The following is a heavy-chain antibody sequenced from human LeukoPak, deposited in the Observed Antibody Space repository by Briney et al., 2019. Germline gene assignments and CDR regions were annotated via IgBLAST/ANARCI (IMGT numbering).Heavy chain of an antibody. V-gene: IGHV3-30*02. Sequence: GGSLRLSCAASGFTFSDYDMHWVRQAPGKGLGWVAFMRYDGSNKFYADSVKGRFTISRDNSKNTLYLQMSSLRAEDTAVFYCAKDLGTPGYNFDCLGQGTLVTVSS. CDR3: AKDLGTPGYNFDC. CDR1: GFTFSDYD. D-gene: IGHD5-24*01. J-gene: IGHJ5*01. CDR2: MRYDGSNK.